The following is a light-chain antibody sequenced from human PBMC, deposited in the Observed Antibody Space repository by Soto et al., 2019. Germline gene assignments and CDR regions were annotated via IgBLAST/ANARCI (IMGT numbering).Light chain of an antibody. CDR2: DSS. J-gene: IGKJ5*01. CDR3: QQRSTWPIT. V-gene: IGKV3-11*01. Sequence: EIVLTQSPATLSLSAGERVTLSCRASQRVSSYLAWYQQKPGQAPRLLIYDSSNRATGIPARFSGSGSGTDFTLTIGSLEPEDFAVYYCQQRSTWPITFVQGTRLQIK. CDR1: QRVSSY.